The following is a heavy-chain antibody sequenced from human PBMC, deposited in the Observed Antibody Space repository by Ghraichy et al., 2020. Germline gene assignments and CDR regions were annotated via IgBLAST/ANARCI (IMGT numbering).Heavy chain of an antibody. CDR2: INADGSHM. CDR1: GFTFSTYF. Sequence: GESLNISCAASGFTFSTYFMTWVRQAPGKGLEWVANINADGSHMYYVDSVRGRFTISRENDENSLYLQMNSLRAEDTAVYYCATATRGRTPNSWWGQGTLVTVSS. D-gene: IGHD2-2*01. J-gene: IGHJ4*02. V-gene: IGHV3-7*01. CDR3: ATATRGRTPNSW.